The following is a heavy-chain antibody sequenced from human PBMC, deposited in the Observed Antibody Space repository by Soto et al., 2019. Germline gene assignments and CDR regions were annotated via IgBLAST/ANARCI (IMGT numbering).Heavy chain of an antibody. CDR3: SRGILV. J-gene: IGHJ4*02. CDR2: ISYGGST. Sequence: QVQLQESGPGLVKPSQTLSLTCTVSGGSINSGGYCWSWIRQHPGKGLDWIGCISYGGSTSYNPSLKSRVTISVDMSKNQFSLKLTSVTAADTAVYYCSRGILVWGQGALITVSS. V-gene: IGHV4-31*03. D-gene: IGHD5-18*01. CDR1: GGSINSGGYC.